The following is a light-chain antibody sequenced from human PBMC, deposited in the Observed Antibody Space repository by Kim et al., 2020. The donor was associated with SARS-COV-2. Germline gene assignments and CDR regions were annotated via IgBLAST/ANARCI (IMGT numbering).Light chain of an antibody. CDR2: AAS. J-gene: IGKJ1*01. V-gene: IGKV1-16*02. Sequence: DIQMTQSPSSLSASVGDRVTITCRASQGISNYFAWFQQKPGKAPKSLIYAASSLQSGVPPKFSGSGSGTDFTLTISSLQPEDFATYYCHLLLPTVYFLPLWTFGQGTKVDIK. CDR1: QGISNY. CDR3: HLLLPTVYFLPLWT.